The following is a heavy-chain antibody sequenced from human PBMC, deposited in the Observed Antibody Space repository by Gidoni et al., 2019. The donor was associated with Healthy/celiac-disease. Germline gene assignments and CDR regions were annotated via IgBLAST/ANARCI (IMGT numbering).Heavy chain of an antibody. CDR1: GGSISSGGYY. CDR3: ARDAEAAAGGYYGMDV. D-gene: IGHD6-13*01. V-gene: IGHV4-31*03. J-gene: IGHJ6*02. CDR2: IYYSGST. Sequence: QVQLQESGPGLVKPSQTLSLTCTVSGGSISSGGYYWSWIRQHPGKGLEWIGYIYYSGSTYYNPSLKSRVTISVDTSKNQFSLKLSSVTAADTAGYYCARDAEAAAGGYYGMDVWGQGTTVTVSS.